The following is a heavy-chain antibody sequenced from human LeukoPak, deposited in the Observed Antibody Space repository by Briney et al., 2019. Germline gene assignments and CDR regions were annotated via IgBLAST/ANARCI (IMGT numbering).Heavy chain of an antibody. Sequence: GGSLRVSCAASGFAFSSYAMSWVRQAPGKGLEWVANIKQDGSEKYYVDSVKGRFTISRDNAKNSLYLQMNSLRAEDTAVYYCARLQHCSGGSCPYYWGQGTLVTVSS. V-gene: IGHV3-7*01. CDR1: GFAFSSYA. CDR2: IKQDGSEK. D-gene: IGHD2-15*01. J-gene: IGHJ4*02. CDR3: ARLQHCSGGSCPYY.